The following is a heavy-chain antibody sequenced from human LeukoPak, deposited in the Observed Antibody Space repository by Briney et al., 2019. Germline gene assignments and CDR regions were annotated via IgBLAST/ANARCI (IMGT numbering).Heavy chain of an antibody. CDR2: INPSGGST. CDR3: ARGRPPPTGWFDP. CDR1: GYTFTSYY. J-gene: IGHJ5*02. Sequence: ASVKVSCKASGYTFTSYYMHWVRQAPGQGLEWMGTINPSGGSTSYAQKFQGRVTMTRDTSTSKVYMELSSLRSEDTAVYYWARGRPPPTGWFDPWGQGTLVTVSS. V-gene: IGHV1-46*01.